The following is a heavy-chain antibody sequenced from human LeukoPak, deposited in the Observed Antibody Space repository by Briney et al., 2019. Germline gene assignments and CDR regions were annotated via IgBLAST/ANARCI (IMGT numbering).Heavy chain of an antibody. Sequence: GGSVIVSCKGSGYTFTDYFIHWVRQAPGQGREGMGWIRPNSGDTHYAQRFQGRVTMTRDTSVSTAHMELSSLRSDGTAIYYCARNYGHNSKYFDFWGQGTLVTVSS. CDR3: ARNYGHNSKYFDF. V-gene: IGHV1-2*02. J-gene: IGHJ4*02. CDR1: GYTFTDYF. CDR2: IRPNSGDT. D-gene: IGHD4-17*01.